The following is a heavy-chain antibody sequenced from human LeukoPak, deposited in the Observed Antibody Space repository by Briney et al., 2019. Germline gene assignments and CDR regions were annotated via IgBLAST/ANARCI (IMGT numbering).Heavy chain of an antibody. CDR3: ARGAVGCSGGSCYSGYYFDY. CDR2: INRSGIT. V-gene: IGHV4-34*01. Sequence: PSETLSLTCAVYGGSFSGYYWSWIRQPPGKGLEWIGEINRSGITNYNPSLKSRVPISVDTSKNQFSLKLSSVTAADTAVYYCARGAVGCSGGSCYSGYYFDYWGQGTLVTVSS. D-gene: IGHD2-15*01. CDR1: GGSFSGYY. J-gene: IGHJ4*02.